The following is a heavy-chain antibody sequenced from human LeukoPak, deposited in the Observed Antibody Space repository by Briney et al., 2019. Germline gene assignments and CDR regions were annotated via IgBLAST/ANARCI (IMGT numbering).Heavy chain of an antibody. CDR3: AREPGGSSSIPPDY. CDR1: GFAFSGYN. Sequence: GGSLRLSCAASGFAFSGYNMNWVRQAPGKGLEWVSSISSSSTYIYYADSLKGRFTISRDNTKNLLFLQMNTLRAEDTAVYFCAREPGGSSSIPPDYWGQGTLVTVSS. J-gene: IGHJ4*02. CDR2: ISSSSTYI. D-gene: IGHD6-6*01. V-gene: IGHV3-21*01.